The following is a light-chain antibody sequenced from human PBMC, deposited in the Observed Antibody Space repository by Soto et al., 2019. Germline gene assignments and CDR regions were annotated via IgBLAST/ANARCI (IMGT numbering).Light chain of an antibody. V-gene: IGKV1-5*03. Sequence: DIQMTQSPSTLSASVGDRVTITCRASQSISSWLAWYQQKPGKAPNLLIYKASSLESGVPSRFSGSGSGTEFTLTISSLQPDDFATSYFQQYNSYPSTFGQGTKLEIK. CDR2: KAS. J-gene: IGKJ2*01. CDR3: QQYNSYPST. CDR1: QSISSW.